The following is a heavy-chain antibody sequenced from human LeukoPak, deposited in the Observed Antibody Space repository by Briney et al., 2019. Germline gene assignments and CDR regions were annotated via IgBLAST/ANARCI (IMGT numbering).Heavy chain of an antibody. Sequence: GGSLRLSCAASEFTVSNNYMSWVRQAPGKGLEWVSVIYSGGFTFYADSVKGRFTISRDNSKNTLYLQMNSLRAEDTAVYYCAKDQRDFDYWGQGTLVTVSS. CDR2: IYSGGFT. CDR1: EFTVSNNY. V-gene: IGHV3-66*02. J-gene: IGHJ4*02. CDR3: AKDQRDFDY.